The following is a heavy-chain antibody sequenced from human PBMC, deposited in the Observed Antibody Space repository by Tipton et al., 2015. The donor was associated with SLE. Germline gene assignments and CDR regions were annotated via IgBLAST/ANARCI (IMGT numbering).Heavy chain of an antibody. CDR1: GGSISSGGYY. V-gene: IGHV4-31*02. D-gene: IGHD2-8*02. CDR2: IYYSGST. CDR3: ARQSYPGLVVYAHNWFDP. J-gene: IGHJ5*02. Sequence: LRLSCTVSGGSISSGGYYWSWIRQHPGKGLEWIGYIYYSGSTNYNPSLKSRVTISVDTAKNQFSLKLSSVTAADTAVYYCARQSYPGLVVYAHNWFDPWGQGTLVTVSS.